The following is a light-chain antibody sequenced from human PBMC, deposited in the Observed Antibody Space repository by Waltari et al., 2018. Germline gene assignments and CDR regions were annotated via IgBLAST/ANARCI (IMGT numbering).Light chain of an antibody. V-gene: IGKV1D-8*01. CDR3: QQYYSFPRT. CDR2: AAS. J-gene: IGKJ1*01. CDR1: QGNSHY. Sequence: VIWMTQYPSLLSASTGDRITISCRISQGNSHYLAWYQQKPGKSPELLIYAASTLQSGVPSRFSGSGSGTDFTLTISCLQSEDFATYYCQQYYSFPRTFGQGTKVEIK.